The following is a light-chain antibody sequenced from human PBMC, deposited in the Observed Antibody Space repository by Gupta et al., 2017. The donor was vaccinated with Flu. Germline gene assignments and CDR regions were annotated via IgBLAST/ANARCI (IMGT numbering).Light chain of an antibody. CDR3: QQYKYWVRT. J-gene: IGKJ1*01. V-gene: IGKV3-15*01. CDR2: DTS. CDR1: QSVSSS. Sequence: PATLSVSPGERATLSCRASQSVSSSLAWHQQKPGQAPRLLIYDTSTRATGIPARFSGSGSGTEFTLTISSLQSEDFAVYYCQQYKYWVRTFGQGTRVEIK.